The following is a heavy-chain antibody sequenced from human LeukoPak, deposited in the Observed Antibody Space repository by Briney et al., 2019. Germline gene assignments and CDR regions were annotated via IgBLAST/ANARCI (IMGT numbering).Heavy chain of an antibody. D-gene: IGHD2-2*01. CDR1: GGSFSGYY. J-gene: IGHJ6*03. CDR3: ARRYCSSTSCYYYYMDV. Sequence: SETLSLTCAVYGGSFSGYYWSWIRQPPGKGLECIGEINHSGSTNYNPSLKSRVTISVDTSKNQFSLKLSSVTAADTAVYYCARRYCSSTSCYYYYMDVWGKGTTVTVSS. CDR2: INHSGST. V-gene: IGHV4-34*01.